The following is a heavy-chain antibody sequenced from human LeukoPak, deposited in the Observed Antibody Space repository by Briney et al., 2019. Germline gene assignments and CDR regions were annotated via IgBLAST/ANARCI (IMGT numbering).Heavy chain of an antibody. CDR2: INPSGGST. D-gene: IGHD1-26*01. J-gene: IGHJ4*02. CDR1: GYTFTGYC. V-gene: IGHV1-46*01. Sequence: ASVKVSCKASGYTFTGYCMHWVRQAPGQGLEWMGFINPSGGSTSYAQNFQGRVTMTRDTSTSSVYMELTSLRSEDAAVYYCARNVGSGLDYWGQGTLLTVSS. CDR3: ARNVGSGLDY.